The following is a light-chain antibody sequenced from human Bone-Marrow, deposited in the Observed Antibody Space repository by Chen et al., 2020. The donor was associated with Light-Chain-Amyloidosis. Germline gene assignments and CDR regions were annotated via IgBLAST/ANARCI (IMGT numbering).Light chain of an antibody. CDR1: SSNIGSNY. V-gene: IGLV1-47*01. CDR2: RNN. J-gene: IGLJ1*01. Sequence: QSVLTQPPSASGTPGQRFTISCSGASSNIGSNYVYWYQHFPGAAPNLPIPRNNQRPSGVPDRVSASKSGTSAFLAISGLRSEDEADYYCAAWDGSLSGYVFGAGTKVIVL. CDR3: AAWDGSLSGYV.